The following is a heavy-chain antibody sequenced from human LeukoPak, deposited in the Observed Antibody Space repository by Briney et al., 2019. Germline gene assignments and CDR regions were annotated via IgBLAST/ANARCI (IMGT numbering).Heavy chain of an antibody. Sequence: SETLSLTCTVSGGSISSYYWSWIRQPPGKGLEWIGYIYYSGSTNYNPSLKSRVTISVDTSKNQFSLKPSSVTAADTAVYYCARGESRTHFDYWGQGTLVTVSS. CDR2: IYYSGST. V-gene: IGHV4-59*01. D-gene: IGHD2-2*01. J-gene: IGHJ4*02. CDR1: GGSISSYY. CDR3: ARGESRTHFDY.